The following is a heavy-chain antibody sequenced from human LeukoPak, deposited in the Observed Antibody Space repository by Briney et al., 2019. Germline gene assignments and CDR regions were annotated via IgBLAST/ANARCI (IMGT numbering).Heavy chain of an antibody. V-gene: IGHV3-33*01. J-gene: IGHJ6*02. CDR1: GFTFSSYG. D-gene: IGHD2-15*01. CDR2: IWYDGSNK. Sequence: PGRSLRLSCAASGFTFSSYGMHWVRQAPGKGLEWVAVIWYDGSNKYYADSVKGRFTISRDNSKNTLYLQMNSLKAEDTAVYYFTTLVEVGYYYYYGMDVWGQGTTVTVSS. CDR3: TTLVEVGYYYYYGMDV.